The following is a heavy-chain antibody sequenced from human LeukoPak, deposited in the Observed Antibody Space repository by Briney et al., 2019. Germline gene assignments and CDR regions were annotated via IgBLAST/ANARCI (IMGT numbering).Heavy chain of an antibody. D-gene: IGHD3-10*01. J-gene: IGHJ5*02. CDR1: GFTVSSNY. CDR3: ARGPALLWFGELINWFDP. Sequence: GSLRLSCAASGFTVSSNYMSWVRQAPGEGLEWVSVIYSGGSTYYADSVKGRFTISRDNSKNTLYLQMNSLRAEDTAVYYCARGPALLWFGELINWFDPWGQGTLVTVSS. CDR2: IYSGGST. V-gene: IGHV3-66*01.